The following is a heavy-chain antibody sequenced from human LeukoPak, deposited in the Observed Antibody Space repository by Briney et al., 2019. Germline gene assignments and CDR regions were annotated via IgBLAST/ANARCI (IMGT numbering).Heavy chain of an antibody. J-gene: IGHJ4*02. Sequence: SETLSLTCPVSCGSISNYYWSWIRPPPGKGLEWIGYVYYSGNTNYNPSLKSRVTISVDTSNTQFSLKLSSVTAADTAVYYCASGNYGVNPPDSWGQGTLVTVSS. D-gene: IGHD4-23*01. CDR3: ASGNYGVNPPDS. CDR2: VYYSGNT. V-gene: IGHV4-59*01. CDR1: CGSISNYY.